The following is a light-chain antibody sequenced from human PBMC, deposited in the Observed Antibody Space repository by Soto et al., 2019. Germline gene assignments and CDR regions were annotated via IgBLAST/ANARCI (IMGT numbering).Light chain of an antibody. Sequence: QSALTQPASVSGSPGQSITISCTGTSSYVGGYNYVSWYQQHPGKAPKLMIYDVSNRPSGVSNRFSGSKSGNTASLTISGLQAEDEADYYCSSYTSSSTLGGVFGTGTKLTVL. V-gene: IGLV2-14*01. CDR1: SSYVGGYNY. CDR3: SSYTSSSTLGGV. CDR2: DVS. J-gene: IGLJ1*01.